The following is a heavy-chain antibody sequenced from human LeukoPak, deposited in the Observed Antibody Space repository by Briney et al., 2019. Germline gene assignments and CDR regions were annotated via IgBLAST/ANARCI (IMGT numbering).Heavy chain of an antibody. CDR1: GFTFSSYA. D-gene: IGHD3-10*01. J-gene: IGHJ4*02. V-gene: IGHV3-30-3*01. CDR2: ISYDGSNK. CDR3: ARDPGYYYGSGNFDY. Sequence: GGSLRPSCAASGFTFSSYAMHWVRQAPGKGLEWVAVISYDGSNKYYADSVKGRFTISRDNSKNTLYLQMNSLRAEDTAVYYCARDPGYYYGSGNFDYWGQGTLVTVSS.